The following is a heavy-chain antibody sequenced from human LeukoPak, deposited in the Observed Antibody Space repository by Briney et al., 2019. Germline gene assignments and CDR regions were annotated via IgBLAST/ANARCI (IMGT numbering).Heavy chain of an antibody. V-gene: IGHV1-2*02. CDR1: GYSFTSYG. J-gene: IGHJ4*02. Sequence: ASVKVSCKASGYSFTSYGITWVRQAPGQGLESMGWINPNSGGTNYAQKFQGRVTMTRDTSISTAYMELSSLRSDDTAVYYCARDLSYSTSSGGDEHLRSSGSGLNWGQGTLVTVSS. CDR3: ARDLSYSTSSGGDEHLRSSGSGLN. D-gene: IGHD6-6*01. CDR2: INPNSGGT.